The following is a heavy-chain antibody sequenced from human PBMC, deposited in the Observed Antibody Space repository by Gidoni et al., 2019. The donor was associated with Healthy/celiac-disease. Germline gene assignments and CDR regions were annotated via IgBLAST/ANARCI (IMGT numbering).Heavy chain of an antibody. J-gene: IGHJ4*02. CDR3: TTDLSDIVVVPAANHPHPIDY. D-gene: IGHD2-2*01. CDR2: IKSKTDGGTP. Sequence: EVQPVESGGGLVKPGGSLRLSCAASGFTCSNAWMSWVRQAPGKGLAWVGRIKSKTDGGTPDYAAPVKGRFTISRDYSNNTLYLQMNSLKTEDTAVYYCTTDLSDIVVVPAANHPHPIDYWGQGTLVTVSS. CDR1: GFTCSNAW. V-gene: IGHV3-15*01.